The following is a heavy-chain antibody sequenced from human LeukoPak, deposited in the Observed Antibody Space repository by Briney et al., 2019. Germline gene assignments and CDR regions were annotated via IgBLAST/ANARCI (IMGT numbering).Heavy chain of an antibody. Sequence: GRSLRLSCAASGFTFSSYAMHWVRQAPGKGLEWVAFIRYDGSNKYYADSVKGRFTISRDNSKNTLYLQMNSLRAEDTAVYYCANIGGDCTNGVCYTDDYWGQGTLVTVSS. D-gene: IGHD2-8*01. CDR1: GFTFSSYA. J-gene: IGHJ4*02. CDR2: IRYDGSNK. CDR3: ANIGGDCTNGVCYTDDY. V-gene: IGHV3-30*04.